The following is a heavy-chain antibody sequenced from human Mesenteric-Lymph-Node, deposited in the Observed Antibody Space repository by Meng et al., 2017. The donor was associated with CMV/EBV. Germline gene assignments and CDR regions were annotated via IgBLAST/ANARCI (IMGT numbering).Heavy chain of an antibody. D-gene: IGHD1-26*01. V-gene: IGHV4-59*01. CDR2: MYYSGST. CDR1: GGSSSNYP. Sequence: GSLRLSCTVSGGSSSNYPWSWIRQPPGKGLEWIGYMYYSGSTNYNPSLRSRVTILLDTSKNQFSLRLSSVTAADTAVYYCVRGVTGSYPPSLDFWGQGTLVTVSS. J-gene: IGHJ4*02. CDR3: VRGVTGSYPPSLDF.